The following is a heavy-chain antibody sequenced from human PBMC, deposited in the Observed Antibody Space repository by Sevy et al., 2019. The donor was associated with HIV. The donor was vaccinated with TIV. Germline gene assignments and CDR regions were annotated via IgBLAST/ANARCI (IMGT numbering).Heavy chain of an antibody. Sequence: GGSLRLSCAASGFTFSSYTMNWVRQAPGKGLEWVSSISSSSNYIYYADSVKGRFTISRDNSKNTLYLQMNSLRAEDTAVYYCARGRSAPGYFDFWGQGTLVTVSS. CDR2: ISSSSNYI. CDR1: GFTFSSYT. CDR3: ARGRSAPGYFDF. V-gene: IGHV3-21*01. J-gene: IGHJ4*02.